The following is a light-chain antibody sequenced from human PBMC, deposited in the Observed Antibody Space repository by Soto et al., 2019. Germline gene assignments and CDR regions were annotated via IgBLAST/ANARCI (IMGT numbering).Light chain of an antibody. CDR2: AVT. Sequence: QSVLTQPPSVSGAPGQRVTISCTGSSSNIGAGYDVQWYQQLPGTLPKLVIYAVTNRPSGVSDRFSGSKSGNTASLTISGLQAEDEADYYCTSYADSSPVVFGGGTKLTVL. V-gene: IGLV1-40*01. J-gene: IGLJ2*01. CDR3: TSYADSSPVV. CDR1: SSNIGAGYD.